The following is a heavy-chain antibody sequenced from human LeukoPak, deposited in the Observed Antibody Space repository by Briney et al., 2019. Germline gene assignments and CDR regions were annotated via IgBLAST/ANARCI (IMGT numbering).Heavy chain of an antibody. J-gene: IGHJ5*02. D-gene: IGHD2-2*01. Sequence: SETLSLTCTVSGGSISSYYWSWIRQPAGKGLEWIGRIYTSGSTNYNPSLKSRVTISVDTSKNQFSLKLSSVTAADTAVYYCAREGYCSSTSYYDWFDPWGQGTLVTVSS. V-gene: IGHV4-4*07. CDR3: AREGYCSSTSYYDWFDP. CDR1: GGSISSYY. CDR2: IYTSGST.